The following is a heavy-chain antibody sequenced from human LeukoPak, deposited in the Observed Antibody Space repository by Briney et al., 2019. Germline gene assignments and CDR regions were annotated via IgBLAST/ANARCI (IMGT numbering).Heavy chain of an antibody. V-gene: IGHV4-59*01. Sequence: PSETLSLTCTVSGGSISNYYWSWIRQPPGKGLEWIGYIYYSGSTNYNPSLKSRVTISVDTSKNQFSLKLSSVTAADTAVYYCARVISGYEGGYYYYMDVWGKGTTVTVSS. CDR1: GGSISNYY. D-gene: IGHD5-12*01. CDR2: IYYSGST. J-gene: IGHJ6*03. CDR3: ARVISGYEGGYYYYMDV.